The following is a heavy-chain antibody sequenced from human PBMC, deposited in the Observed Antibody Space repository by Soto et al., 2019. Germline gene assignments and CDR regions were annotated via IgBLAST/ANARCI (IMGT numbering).Heavy chain of an antibody. Sequence: QVQLVESGGGVVQPGKSLRLSCAASGFTFSHHGIHWVRQAPGKGLEWVAVIWYDGSLKYYADSVQGRFIVSRDNSKNTVYLQMNSLRGEDTAVYYCARWVLEWWGQGTRVTVSS. CDR2: IWYDGSLK. CDR1: GFTFSHHG. J-gene: IGHJ4*02. D-gene: IGHD2-8*01. V-gene: IGHV3-33*01. CDR3: ARWVLEW.